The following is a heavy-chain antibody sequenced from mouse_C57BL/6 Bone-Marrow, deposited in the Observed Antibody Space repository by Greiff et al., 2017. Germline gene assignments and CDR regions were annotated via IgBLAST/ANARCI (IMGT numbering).Heavy chain of an antibody. D-gene: IGHD2-5*01. CDR1: GYTFTNYW. CDR2: IYPGGGYT. Sequence: QVQLQQSGAELVRPGTSVKMSCKASGYTFTNYWIGWAKQRPEHGLEWIGDIYPGGGYTNYNEKLKGKDTPTADKSSSTAYRQFSSLTSEDSAIYYCARYPYYSNWGYVDVWGTGTTVTVSS. J-gene: IGHJ1*03. V-gene: IGHV1-63*01. CDR3: ARYPYYSNWGYVDV.